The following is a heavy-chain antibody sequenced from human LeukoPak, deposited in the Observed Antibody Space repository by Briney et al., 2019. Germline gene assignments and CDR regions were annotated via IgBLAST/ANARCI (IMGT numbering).Heavy chain of an antibody. V-gene: IGHV4-34*01. CDR2: INHSGST. Sequence: SGTLSLTCAVYGGSFSGYYWSWIRQPPGKGLEWIGEINHSGSTNYNPSLKSRVTISVDTSKNQFSLKLSSVTAADTAVYYCARGGAYYDFWSGYYTDWFDPWGQGTLVTVSS. CDR1: GGSFSGYY. J-gene: IGHJ5*02. CDR3: ARGGAYYDFWSGYYTDWFDP. D-gene: IGHD3-3*01.